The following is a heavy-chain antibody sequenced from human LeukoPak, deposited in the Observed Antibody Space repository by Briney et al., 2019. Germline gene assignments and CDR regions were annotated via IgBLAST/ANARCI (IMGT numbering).Heavy chain of an antibody. D-gene: IGHD3-22*01. CDR2: IIPIFGTA. J-gene: IGHJ4*02. CDR3: ARDRYYYDGLDY. CDR1: GGTFSIYA. V-gene: IGHV1-69*13. Sequence: ASVNVSCKASGGTFSIYAISWVRQAPGQGLEWMGGIIPIFGTANYAQKFQGRVTITADESTSTAYMELSSLRSEDTAVYYCARDRYYYDGLDYWGQGTLVTVSS.